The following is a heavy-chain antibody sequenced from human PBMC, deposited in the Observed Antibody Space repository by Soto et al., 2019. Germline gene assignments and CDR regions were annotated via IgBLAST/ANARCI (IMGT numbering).Heavy chain of an antibody. CDR1: GFTFSSYA. CDR2: ISYDGSNK. J-gene: IGHJ4*02. V-gene: IGHV3-30-3*01. CDR3: ARVNGGFLEWTSIDY. D-gene: IGHD3-3*01. Sequence: GGSLRLSCAASGFTFSSYAMHWVRQAPGKGLEWVAVISYDGSNKYYADSVKGRFTISRDNSKNTLYLQMNSLRAEDTAVYYCARVNGGFLEWTSIDYWGQGTLVTVSS.